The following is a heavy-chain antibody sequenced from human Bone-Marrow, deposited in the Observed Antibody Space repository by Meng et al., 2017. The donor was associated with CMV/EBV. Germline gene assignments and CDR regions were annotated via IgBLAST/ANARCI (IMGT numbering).Heavy chain of an antibody. V-gene: IGHV3-23*01. CDR2: LSWTAERT. J-gene: IGHJ4*02. D-gene: IGHD1-7*01. CDR3: ARVRAAFDIDVGTLEH. Sequence: GESLKISCAASGFTFSNAWMSWVRQAPGKGLEWVSSLSWTAERTHYADSVKGRFSVSRDNSKNTLYLEMNSLRAEDTALYFCARVRAAFDIDVGTLEHWGQGVLVTVSS. CDR1: GFTFSNAW.